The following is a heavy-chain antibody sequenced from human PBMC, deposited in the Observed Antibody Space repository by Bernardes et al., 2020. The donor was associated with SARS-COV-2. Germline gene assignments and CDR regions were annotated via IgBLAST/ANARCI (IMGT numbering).Heavy chain of an antibody. CDR2: ISSSSSYI. D-gene: IGHD1-26*01. V-gene: IGHV3-21*01. J-gene: IGHJ6*02. Sequence: GGSLRLSCAASGFTFSSYSMNWVRQAPGKGLEWVSSISSSSSYIYYADSVKGRFTISRDNAKNSLYLQMNSLRAEDTAVYYCAAEGAGYNPYDEDYYYYGMDVWGQGTTVTVSS. CDR3: AAEGAGYNPYDEDYYYYGMDV. CDR1: GFTFSSYS.